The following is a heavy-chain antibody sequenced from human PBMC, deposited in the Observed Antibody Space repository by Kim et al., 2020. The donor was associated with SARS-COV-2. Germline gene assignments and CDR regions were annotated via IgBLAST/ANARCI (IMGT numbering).Heavy chain of an antibody. D-gene: IGHD6-19*01. CDR1: GFTFSTYA. J-gene: IGHJ4*02. V-gene: IGHV3-23*01. Sequence: GGSLRLSCAASGFTFSTYAMSWFRQAPGEGLAWISSISTNGGSTYYADSVKGRFTISRDNSKNTLYLQMNSLRAEDTAVYYCAKETSSGWYWGQGTLVT. CDR2: ISTNGGST. CDR3: AKETSSGWY.